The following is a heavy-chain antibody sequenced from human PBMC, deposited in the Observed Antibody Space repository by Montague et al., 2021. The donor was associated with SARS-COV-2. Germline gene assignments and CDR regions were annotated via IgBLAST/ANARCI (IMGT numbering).Heavy chain of an antibody. CDR2: ISSSSTI. CDR1: GFTFSSYS. J-gene: IGHJ6*02. Sequence: SLRLSCAASGFTFSSYSMNWVRQAPGKGLEWVPYISSSSTIYYADSVKGRFTISRDNAKNSLYLQMNSLRAEDTAVYYCAREGEMATIWVGYYYYYGMDVWGQGTTVTVSS. D-gene: IGHD5-24*01. CDR3: AREGEMATIWVGYYYYYGMDV. V-gene: IGHV3-48*04.